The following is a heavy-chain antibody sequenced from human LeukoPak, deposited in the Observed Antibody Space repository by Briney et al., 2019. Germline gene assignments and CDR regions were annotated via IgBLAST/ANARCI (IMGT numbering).Heavy chain of an antibody. V-gene: IGHV4-4*07. CDR3: ARGGTYGSGRNQHTALDY. J-gene: IGHJ4*02. D-gene: IGHD3-10*01. CDR1: GGSISNDY. CDR2: IYSRGST. Sequence: PSETLSLTCTVSGGSISNDYWSWIRQAAGKELEWIGRIYSRGSTNYYPSLKSRVTISLDKSKKQFSLNLNSVTAADAAVYYCARGGTYGSGRNQHTALDYWGQGTLVTVSS.